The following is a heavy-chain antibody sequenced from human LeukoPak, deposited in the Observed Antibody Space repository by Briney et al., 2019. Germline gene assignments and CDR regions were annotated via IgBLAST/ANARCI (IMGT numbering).Heavy chain of an antibody. V-gene: IGHV4-39*01. CDR1: GASISTNNY. CDR3: VRHDGRGGATMGAFDS. CDR2: IYYSGNT. D-gene: IGHD5-12*01. Sequence: SETLSLTCNVSGASISTNNYWGWIRQSPGEGLEWIGSIYYSGNTYYNPSLWSRVAISVDTSKNQFSLKLTSVTAADTAVYYCVRHDGRGGATMGAFDSWGQGSLVTVSS. J-gene: IGHJ5*01.